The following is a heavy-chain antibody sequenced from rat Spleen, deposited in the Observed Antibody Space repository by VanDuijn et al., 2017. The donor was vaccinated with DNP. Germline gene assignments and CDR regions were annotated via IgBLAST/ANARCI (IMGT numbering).Heavy chain of an antibody. V-gene: IGHV5-46*01. CDR1: GFTFSSFP. CDR3: ARVQLGYYALDA. J-gene: IGHJ4*01. Sequence: EVQLVESGGDLLQPGRSLKLSCVASGFTFSSFPMAWVRQAPTKGLEWVATISTSGGSTYYRDSVKGRFTISRDNARSTLYLQMDSLRSEETATYYCARVQLGYYALDAWGQGTSVTVSS. D-gene: IGHD5-1*01. CDR2: ISTSGGST.